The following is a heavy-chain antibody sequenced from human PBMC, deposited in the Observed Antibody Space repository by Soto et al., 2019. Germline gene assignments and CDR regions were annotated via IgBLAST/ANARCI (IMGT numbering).Heavy chain of an antibody. Sequence: GGSLRLSCAASGFTFSSYAMSWVRQAPGKGLEWVSAISGSGGSTYYADSVKGRFTISRDNSKNTLYLQMNSLRAEDTAVYYCAKTSALIVVVVAAYFDYWGQGTLVTVSS. D-gene: IGHD2-15*01. CDR1: GFTFSSYA. CDR3: AKTSALIVVVVAAYFDY. CDR2: ISGSGGST. J-gene: IGHJ4*02. V-gene: IGHV3-23*01.